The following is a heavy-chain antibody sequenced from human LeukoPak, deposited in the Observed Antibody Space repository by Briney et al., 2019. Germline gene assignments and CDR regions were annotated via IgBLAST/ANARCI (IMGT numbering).Heavy chain of an antibody. D-gene: IGHD3-10*02. Sequence: PGGSLRLSCAASGFTLSDYYMTWIRQAPGKGLEWVSYITSAGTTYYADSVKGRFTISRDNAKNSLYLQMNSLRAEDTAVYYCAELGITMIGGVWGKGTTVTISS. CDR1: GFTLSDYY. J-gene: IGHJ6*04. V-gene: IGHV3-69-1*02. CDR3: AELGITMIGGV. CDR2: ITSAGTT.